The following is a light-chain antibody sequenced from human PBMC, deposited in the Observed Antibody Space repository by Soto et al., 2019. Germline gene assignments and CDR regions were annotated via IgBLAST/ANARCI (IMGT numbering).Light chain of an antibody. Sequence: QSVLTQPRSVSGSPGQSVTISCTGTSSDVGGYNYVSWYQQHTGKAPKLMIYDVSKRPSGVPDRFSGSKSANTASLTISGLQAEDEADYYCCSYAGNYIWVFGGGTKLTVL. J-gene: IGLJ3*02. V-gene: IGLV2-11*01. CDR3: CSYAGNYIWV. CDR2: DVS. CDR1: SSDVGGYNY.